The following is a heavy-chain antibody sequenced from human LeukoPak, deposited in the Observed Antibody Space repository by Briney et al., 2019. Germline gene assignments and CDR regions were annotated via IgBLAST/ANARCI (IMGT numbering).Heavy chain of an antibody. CDR2: ISNDGDTT. Sequence: GGSLRLSCAASGFTFSRDFMYWVRQAPGEGLECVAAISNDGDTTYYADSVKGRFTISRDNSKNTLHLQMGSLRPDDLAVYYCARRGSVNSLDYWGQGTLVIVSS. V-gene: IGHV3-64*02. CDR3: ARRGSVNSLDY. CDR1: GFTFSRDF. D-gene: IGHD4-17*01. J-gene: IGHJ4*02.